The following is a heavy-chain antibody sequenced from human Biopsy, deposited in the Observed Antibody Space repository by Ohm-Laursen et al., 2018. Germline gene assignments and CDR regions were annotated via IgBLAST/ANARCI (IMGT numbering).Heavy chain of an antibody. V-gene: IGHV1-18*01. J-gene: IGHJ6*02. CDR3: ARAKLEPVYYYYGMDV. D-gene: IGHD1-1*01. CDR1: GYTLTSYG. CDR2: INTENGNT. Sequence: ASVKVSCKASGYTLTSYGISWVRQAPGQGLEWMGWINTENGNTIYAQNLQGRATMTADTSTSTAYMEVTSLRSDDTAVYYCARAKLEPVYYYYGMDVWGQGTTVTVSS.